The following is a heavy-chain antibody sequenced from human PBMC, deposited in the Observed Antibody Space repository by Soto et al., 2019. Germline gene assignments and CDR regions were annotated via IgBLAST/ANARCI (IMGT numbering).Heavy chain of an antibody. D-gene: IGHD6-19*01. Sequence: QVQLVQSGAEVKKPGASVKVSCKTPGYTFTSYDIHWVRQATGQGPEWMGWMNTYSGNTVYAQKFQGRIIMTRNTSMSTAYMELSSLRSEDTAVYYCARTRFGAVAGTWGQGTLVTVSS. CDR3: ARTRFGAVAGT. V-gene: IGHV1-8*01. CDR2: MNTYSGNT. CDR1: GYTFTSYD. J-gene: IGHJ5*02.